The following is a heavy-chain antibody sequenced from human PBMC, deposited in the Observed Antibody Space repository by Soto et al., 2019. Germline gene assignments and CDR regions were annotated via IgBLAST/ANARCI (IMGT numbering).Heavy chain of an antibody. Sequence: EVQMVESGGGLLQPGGSLRLSCAASGFTFSTYWMHWVRQAPGKGLVWVSRINTDGSITSYADSVKGRFTISRDNAKNTLYLQMNSLRAEDTAVYYCARVAQGMYPFYYWGQGTLVTVSS. J-gene: IGHJ4*02. CDR3: ARVAQGMYPFYY. D-gene: IGHD2-2*01. CDR2: INTDGSIT. V-gene: IGHV3-74*01. CDR1: GFTFSTYW.